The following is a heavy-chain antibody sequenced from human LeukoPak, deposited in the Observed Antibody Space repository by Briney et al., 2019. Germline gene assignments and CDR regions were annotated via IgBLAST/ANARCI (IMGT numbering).Heavy chain of an antibody. D-gene: IGHD3-16*02. CDR2: MSYDGSNK. CDR3: AKSWGYTRPYYNYMDV. V-gene: IGHV3-30-3*02. J-gene: IGHJ6*03. CDR1: GFTFSNYA. Sequence: GGSLRLSCAASGFTFSNYAMHWVRQAPGKGLEGVAVMSYDGSNKYYADSVKGRFTISRENSKNTLYLQMNSLRPEDTAVYYCAKSWGYTRPYYNYMDVWGKGTTVTVSS.